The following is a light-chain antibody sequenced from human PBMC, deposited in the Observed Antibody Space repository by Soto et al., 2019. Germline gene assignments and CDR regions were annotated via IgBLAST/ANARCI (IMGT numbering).Light chain of an antibody. J-gene: IGKJ4*01. Sequence: EIVLTQSPATVSLSPGERVTLSCRASQSVNIYLAWYQQKPGQAPRLPIYDASNRATGVPARFSGSGSGTDFTLTXXXXXXXDFAVYYCQQRAXXXXTFGXGT. CDR3: QQRAXXXXT. CDR2: DAS. CDR1: QSVNIY. V-gene: IGKV3-11*01.